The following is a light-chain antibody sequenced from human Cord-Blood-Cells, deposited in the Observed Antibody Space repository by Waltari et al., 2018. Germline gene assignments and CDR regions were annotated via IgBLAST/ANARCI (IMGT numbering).Light chain of an antibody. CDR1: SSDVGGYNY. Sequence: QSALTQPASVSGSPGQSITISCTGTSSDVGGYNYVSWYQQHPGNAPKLMIYEVSNRPSGVSYRCSGSKSGNTASLTISGLQAEDEADYYCSSYTSSSTLFGGGTKLTVL. CDR3: SSYTSSSTL. V-gene: IGLV2-14*01. CDR2: EVS. J-gene: IGLJ3*02.